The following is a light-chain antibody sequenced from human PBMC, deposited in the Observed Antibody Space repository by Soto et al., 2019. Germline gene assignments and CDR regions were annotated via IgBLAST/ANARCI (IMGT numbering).Light chain of an antibody. Sequence: NFMLTQPHSVSESPGQTVTISCTRSGGSIANNYVQWYQQRPGSAPTTVIYQDNERPSGVPDRFSGSIDTSSNSAFLTISGLKFEDEADYYCQSYDSPKEVFGGGTKLTVL. J-gene: IGLJ2*01. CDR1: GGSIANNY. CDR3: QSYDSPKEV. CDR2: QDN. V-gene: IGLV6-57*04.